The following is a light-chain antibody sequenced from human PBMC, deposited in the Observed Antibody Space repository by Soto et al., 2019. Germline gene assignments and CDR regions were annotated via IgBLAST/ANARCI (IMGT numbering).Light chain of an antibody. CDR3: QQSYSTVRT. CDR2: AAS. Sequence: SSLSASVGDRVTITFRASQSISSYLNWYQQKPGKAPKLLIYAASSLRSGVPSRFSGSGSGTDFTLTISSLQPEDFATYYCQQSYSTVRTFGQGTKVDIK. CDR1: QSISSY. J-gene: IGKJ1*01. V-gene: IGKV1-39*01.